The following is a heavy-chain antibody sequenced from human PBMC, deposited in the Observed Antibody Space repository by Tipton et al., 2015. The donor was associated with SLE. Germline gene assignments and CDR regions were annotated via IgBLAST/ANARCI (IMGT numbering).Heavy chain of an antibody. CDR3: AKERGGGNFDY. D-gene: IGHD2-15*01. J-gene: IGHJ4*02. CDR2: IFSGGNT. CDR1: GFTVSSNY. V-gene: IGHV3-53*05. Sequence: SLRLSCAASGFTVSSNYMSWVRQAPGKGLEWVSVIFSGGNTYYADSVQGRFTISRDVSESTLYLQMNSLRVEDTAIYYCAKERGGGNFDYWGQGTLVTVSS.